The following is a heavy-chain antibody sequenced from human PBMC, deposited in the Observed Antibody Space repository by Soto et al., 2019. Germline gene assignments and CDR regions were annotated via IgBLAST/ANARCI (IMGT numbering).Heavy chain of an antibody. D-gene: IGHD6-13*01. J-gene: IGHJ6*02. CDR2: IYPGDSDT. CDR3: ARTAAAGKYYYGVDV. CDR1: GYRFTSYW. V-gene: IGHV5-51*01. Sequence: GEALKISCKGSGYRFTSYWIGWVRQMPGKGLEWVGIIYPGDSDTRYSPSFEGQVTISADKSISTAYLQWNSLQASDTAVYYCARTAAAGKYYYGVDVWGQGTTVTVSS.